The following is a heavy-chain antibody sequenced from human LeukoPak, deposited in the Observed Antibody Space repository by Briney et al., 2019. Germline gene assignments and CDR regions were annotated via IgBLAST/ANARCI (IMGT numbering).Heavy chain of an antibody. CDR1: GFTFISYA. Sequence: GGSLRLSCAASGFTFISYAMHWVRQAPGKGLEWVAFIRYDGSNRYYADSVKGRFTISRDNSKNTLYLQMNSLRAEDTAVYYCAKDLSRSPDYWGQGTLVTVSS. V-gene: IGHV3-30*02. J-gene: IGHJ4*02. CDR2: IRYDGSNR. D-gene: IGHD6-13*01. CDR3: AKDLSRSPDY.